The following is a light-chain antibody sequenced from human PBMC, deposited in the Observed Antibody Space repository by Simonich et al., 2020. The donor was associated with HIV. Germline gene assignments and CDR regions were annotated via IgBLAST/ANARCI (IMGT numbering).Light chain of an antibody. V-gene: IGKV3D-20*01. CDR2: DAS. CDR1: QSVSSSY. Sequence: EIVLTQSPGTLSLSPGERATLSCRASQSVSSSYLACYQQKPGLAPRLLLYDASSRATGIPDRFSGSGSGTDFTLTISRLEPEDFAVYYCQQYGSSPLFTFGPGTKVDIK. CDR3: QQYGSSPLFT. J-gene: IGKJ3*01.